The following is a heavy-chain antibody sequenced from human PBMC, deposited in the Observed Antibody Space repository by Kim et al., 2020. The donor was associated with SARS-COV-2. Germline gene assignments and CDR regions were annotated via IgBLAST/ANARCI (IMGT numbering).Heavy chain of an antibody. J-gene: IGHJ4*02. CDR3: TRELTYYDFWSY. D-gene: IGHD3-3*01. Sequence: GGSLRLSCTASGFTFGDYAMSWVRQAPGKGLEWVGFIRSKAYGGTTEYAASVKGRFTISRDDSKSIAYLQMNSLKTEDTAVYYCTRELTYYDFWSYWGQGTLVTVSS. V-gene: IGHV3-49*04. CDR1: GFTFGDYA. CDR2: IRSKAYGGTT.